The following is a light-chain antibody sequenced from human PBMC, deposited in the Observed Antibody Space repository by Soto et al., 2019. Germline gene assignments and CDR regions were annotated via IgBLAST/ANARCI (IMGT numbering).Light chain of an antibody. Sequence: EIVLTQSPGTLSLSPGERATLSCRASQRVTGNCLAWYRQKPGQPPRLLIYGASGRAAGTPARFSGSGAGTAFTLPISRLEADDFAVYYCHQYCSSPLTLGGGTTVDIK. V-gene: IGKV3-20*01. CDR2: GAS. CDR1: QRVTGNC. J-gene: IGKJ4*01. CDR3: HQYCSSPLT.